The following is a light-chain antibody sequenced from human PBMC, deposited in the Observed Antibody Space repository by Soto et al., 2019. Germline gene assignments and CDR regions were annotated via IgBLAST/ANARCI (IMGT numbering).Light chain of an antibody. J-gene: IGKJ1*01. CDR3: QQYGSSGT. CDR2: GAS. CDR1: QSVSNNY. Sequence: EIVWTQSPGTLSLSGLEIATLSCRASQSVSNNYLAWYQQKPGQAPRLLIYGASNRATGIPDRFSGSGSGTDFTLTISRLETEDFAVYYCQQYGSSGTFGQGTKVDI. V-gene: IGKV3-20*01.